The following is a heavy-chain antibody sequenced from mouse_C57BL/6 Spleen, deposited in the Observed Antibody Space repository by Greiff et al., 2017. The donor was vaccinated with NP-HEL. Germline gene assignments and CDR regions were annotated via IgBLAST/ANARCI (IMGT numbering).Heavy chain of an antibody. CDR2: IDPSASYT. CDR1: GYTFTSYW. D-gene: IGHD1-1*01. CDR3: ARSGSSLYYAMDY. V-gene: IGHV1-69*01. J-gene: IGHJ4*01. Sequence: QVQLQQPGAELVMPGASVKLSCKASGYTFTSYWMHWVKQRPGQGLEWIGEIDPSASYTNYNQKFKGKSTLTVDKSSSTAYMQLSSLTSEDSAVYYFARSGSSLYYAMDYWGQGTSVTVSS.